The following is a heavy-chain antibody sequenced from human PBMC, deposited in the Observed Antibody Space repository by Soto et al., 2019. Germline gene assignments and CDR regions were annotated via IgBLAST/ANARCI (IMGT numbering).Heavy chain of an antibody. V-gene: IGHV4-61*01. CDR2: IHYTGST. CDR3: VRAANYDRSGCLLDL. CDR1: GYSVSCDSHY. Sequence: PXETLSLTGTVAGYSVSCDSHYWTWVRQPPGKGLEWIGYIHYTGSTNYNPSLKSRVTISVDTSKNQFSLKMSSVTAADTAMYYCVRAANYDRSGCLLDLWGQGTLFTVSS. J-gene: IGHJ4*02. D-gene: IGHD3-22*01.